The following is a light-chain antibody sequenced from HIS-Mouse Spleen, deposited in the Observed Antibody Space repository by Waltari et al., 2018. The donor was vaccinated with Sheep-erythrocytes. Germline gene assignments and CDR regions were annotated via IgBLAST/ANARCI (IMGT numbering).Light chain of an antibody. CDR2: EVS. Sequence: QSALTQPPSASGSPGQSVTISCTGTSSDVGGYNYVPWYQQHPGKAPKLMIYEVSKRPSGVPDRFSGSKSGTSASLAITGLQAEDEADYYCQSYDSSLSGWVFGGGTKLTVL. CDR1: SSDVGGYNY. V-gene: IGLV2-8*01. J-gene: IGLJ3*02. CDR3: QSYDSSLSGWV.